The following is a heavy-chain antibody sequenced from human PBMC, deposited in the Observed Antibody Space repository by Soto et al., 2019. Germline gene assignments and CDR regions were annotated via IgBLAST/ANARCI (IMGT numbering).Heavy chain of an antibody. D-gene: IGHD6-19*01. V-gene: IGHV3-30-3*01. Sequence: PGGSLRLSCAASGFTFSSYAMHWVRQAPGKGLEWVAIILYDGSNKYYADSVKGRFTISRDNAKNTLYLQMNSLRAEDTAIYYCAKDRTNSGWPPRFDPWGQGTLVTVSS. CDR2: ILYDGSNK. CDR3: AKDRTNSGWPPRFDP. CDR1: GFTFSSYA. J-gene: IGHJ5*02.